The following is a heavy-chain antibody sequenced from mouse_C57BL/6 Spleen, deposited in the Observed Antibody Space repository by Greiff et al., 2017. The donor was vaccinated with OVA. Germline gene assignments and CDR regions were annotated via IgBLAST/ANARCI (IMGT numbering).Heavy chain of an antibody. Sequence: EVKLMESGGGLVQPKGSLKLSCAASGFSFNTYAMTWVRQAPGTGLEWVARIRSKSNNYATYYADSVKDRLTISRDDSESMLYLQMNNWKTKNTAMYYCVRQKGNYFDYWGQGTTLIVSS. CDR3: VRQKGNYFDY. V-gene: IGHV10-1*01. CDR2: IRSKSNNYAT. J-gene: IGHJ2*01. D-gene: IGHD2-14*01. CDR1: GFSFNTYA.